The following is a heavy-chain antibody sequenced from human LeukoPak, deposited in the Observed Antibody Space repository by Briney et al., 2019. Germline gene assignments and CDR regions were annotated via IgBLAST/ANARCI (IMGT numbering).Heavy chain of an antibody. CDR2: INSDGSST. D-gene: IGHD1-26*01. CDR1: GFTFSSYW. J-gene: IGHJ5*02. CDR3: ARESYGGWFDP. Sequence: GGSLRLSCAASGFTFSSYWMHWVRQAPGKGLVWVSRINSDGSSTSYVDSVKGRFTISRDNAKNTLYLQMNSLRAEDTAVYYCARESYGGWFDPWGQGTLVTVSS. V-gene: IGHV3-74*01.